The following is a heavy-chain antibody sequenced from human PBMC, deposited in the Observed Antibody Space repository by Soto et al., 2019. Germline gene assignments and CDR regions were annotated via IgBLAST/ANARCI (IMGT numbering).Heavy chain of an antibody. D-gene: IGHD5-12*01. CDR2: IYYSGST. CDR3: AKERRDGYKYYFDY. J-gene: IGHJ4*02. V-gene: IGHV4-31*03. Sequence: PLTLTGTVFDRSITSGGSSWSWISQQPGKGLEWIGYIYYSGSTYYNPSLKSRVTISVDTSKNQFSLKLCSVTAADTAVYYCAKERRDGYKYYFDYWCQG. CDR1: DRSITSGGSS.